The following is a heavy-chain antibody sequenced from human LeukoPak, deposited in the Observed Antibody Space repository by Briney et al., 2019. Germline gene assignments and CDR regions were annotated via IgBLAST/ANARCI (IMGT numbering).Heavy chain of an antibody. V-gene: IGHV3-21*01. J-gene: IGHJ4*02. CDR2: ISSSSSYI. CDR3: ARPADVDIVATINYYFDY. D-gene: IGHD5-12*01. CDR1: GFTFSSYS. Sequence: GGSLRLSCAPSGFTFSSYSMNWVRQAPGKGLEWVSSISSSSSYIYYADSVKGRFTISRDNAKNSLYLQMNSLRAEDTAVYYCARPADVDIVATINYYFDYWGQGTLVTVSS.